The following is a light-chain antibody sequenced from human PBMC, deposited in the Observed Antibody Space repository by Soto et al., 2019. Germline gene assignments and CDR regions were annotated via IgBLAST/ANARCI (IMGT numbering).Light chain of an antibody. Sequence: QSALTQPASVSGSPGQSITISCSGTSSDIGGYKYVSWYQQLPDKAPKLMIYEVSNRPSGVSNRFSGSKSANTTSLTISGLQADDEAHYYCTSYTSDNRSYVFGTGTKVTVL. CDR1: SSDIGGYKY. CDR3: TSYTSDNRSYV. V-gene: IGLV2-14*01. CDR2: EVS. J-gene: IGLJ1*01.